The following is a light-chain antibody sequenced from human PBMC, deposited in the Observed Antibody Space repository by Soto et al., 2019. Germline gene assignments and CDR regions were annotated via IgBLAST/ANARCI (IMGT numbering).Light chain of an antibody. CDR3: QQRSYWPLT. V-gene: IGKV3-11*01. CDR2: GAS. Sequence: EVVLAQSPATLSLSPGERATLSCRASQSVSTYLTWYQQTPGQAPRLLIYGASNRAAGIPARFSGSGSGTDFTLTISSLEPEDFALYYCQQRSYWPLTFGGGTKVDIK. CDR1: QSVSTY. J-gene: IGKJ4*01.